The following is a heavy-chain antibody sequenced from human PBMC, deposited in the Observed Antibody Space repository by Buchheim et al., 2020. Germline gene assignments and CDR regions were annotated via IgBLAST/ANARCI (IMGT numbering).Heavy chain of an antibody. V-gene: IGHV4-59*01. D-gene: IGHD2-2*01. CDR1: GGSITSYY. CDR3: ANQQYGLNWFDP. CDR2: IYYSGNT. Sequence: QVQVQESGPGLVKPSETLSLTCTVSGGSITSYYWSWIRQPPGKGLEWIGYIYYSGNTNYNPSLKSRVTITVDTSKNQYSLKRTSVTAADTAVYYCANQQYGLNWFDPWGEGTL. J-gene: IGHJ5*02.